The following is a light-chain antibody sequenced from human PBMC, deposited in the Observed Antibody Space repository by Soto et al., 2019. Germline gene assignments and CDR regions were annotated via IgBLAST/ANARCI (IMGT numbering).Light chain of an antibody. J-gene: IGKJ5*01. CDR1: QGISIY. V-gene: IGKV1-33*01. CDR3: QQHDSFPT. Sequence: DIQMTQSPTSLSASVGDRVTITYRASQGISIYLNWFQQKPGKAPKLLINDASNLQTGVPSRFSGSGSGTDFSLIISSLQPEDIATYYCQQHDSFPTFGQGTRLEIK. CDR2: DAS.